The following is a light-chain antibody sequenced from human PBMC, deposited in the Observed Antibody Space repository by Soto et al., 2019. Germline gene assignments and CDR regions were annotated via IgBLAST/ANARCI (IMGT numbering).Light chain of an antibody. CDR2: GAS. Sequence: DIVLTQSPGNLSLTPGEGATLFCRASQRISSVYLAWYQQKPGQAPRLLIYGASFRATGIPDRFSGSGSGTDFTLTISRLEPEDFPVYYCQQYGRSPPGFTFGPGTTVD. J-gene: IGKJ3*01. CDR1: QRISSVY. V-gene: IGKV3-20*01. CDR3: QQYGRSPPGFT.